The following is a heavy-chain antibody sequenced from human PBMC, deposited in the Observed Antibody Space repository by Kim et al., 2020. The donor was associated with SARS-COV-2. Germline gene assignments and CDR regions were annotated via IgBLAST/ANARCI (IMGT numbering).Heavy chain of an antibody. D-gene: IGHD3-10*01. J-gene: IGHJ6*02. CDR2: IDPSDSYT. V-gene: IGHV5-10-1*01. Sequence: GESLKISCKGSGYSFTSYWISWVRQMPGKGLEWMGRIDPSDSYTNYSPSFQGHVTISADKSISTAYLQWSSLKASDTAMYYCARYMVRGVITYYYYGMDVWGQGTTVTVSS. CDR3: ARYMVRGVITYYYYGMDV. CDR1: GYSFTSYW.